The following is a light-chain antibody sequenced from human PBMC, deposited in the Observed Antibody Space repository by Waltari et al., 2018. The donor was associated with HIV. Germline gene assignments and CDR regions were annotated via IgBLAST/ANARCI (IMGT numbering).Light chain of an antibody. CDR2: WAS. V-gene: IGKV4-1*01. Sequence: VLTHSPDSLAVSLGESPTINCKSRQSGLSNPDNKNYLASYQQKPGQPPRLFSSWASTGESGVPDRFRGSGSGKDFTLTIISLQAEDVAIYYCQQYHTSWTFGQGTKVEIK. CDR3: QQYHTSWT. CDR1: QSGLSNPDNKNY. J-gene: IGKJ1*01.